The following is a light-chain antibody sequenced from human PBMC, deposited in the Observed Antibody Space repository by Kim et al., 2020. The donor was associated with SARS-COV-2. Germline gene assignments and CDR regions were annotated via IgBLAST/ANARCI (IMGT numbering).Light chain of an antibody. CDR2: GAS. V-gene: IGKV1-9*01. Sequence: ASVGDRVTITCRASQDIRSSLGWYQQKPGRAPKRLIYGASSLQSGVPSRFSGSGSGTEFTLTVSSVQPEDFATYYCQQVNSYPLTFGGGTKLDIK. J-gene: IGKJ4*01. CDR1: QDIRSS. CDR3: QQVNSYPLT.